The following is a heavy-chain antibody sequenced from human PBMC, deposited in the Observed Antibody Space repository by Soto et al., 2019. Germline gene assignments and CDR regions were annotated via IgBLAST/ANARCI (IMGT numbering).Heavy chain of an antibody. CDR2: IRSRPHNYAT. J-gene: IGHJ4*02. CDR3: TTERDY. Sequence: VHLVESGGGSVQIGGSLKLSCATSGLNFSGSAMHWVRQASGKGLEWVGRIRSRPHNYATTYAASVEGRFTISRDDSKNTVYLQMNGLKTDDTAMYYCTTERDYWGRGTLVTVSS. V-gene: IGHV3-73*02. CDR1: GLNFSGSA.